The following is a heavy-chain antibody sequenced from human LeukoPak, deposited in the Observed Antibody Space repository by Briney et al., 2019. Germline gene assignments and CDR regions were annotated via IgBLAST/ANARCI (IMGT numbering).Heavy chain of an antibody. Sequence: SETLSLTCTVSGGSISSYYWSWIRQPPGKGLEWIGYIYYSGSTNYNPSLKSRVTISVDTSKNQFSLKLSSVTAADTAVYYCARQRVRGIAAAANWFDPWGQGTLVTVSS. J-gene: IGHJ5*02. CDR2: IYYSGST. D-gene: IGHD6-13*01. CDR3: ARQRVRGIAAAANWFDP. V-gene: IGHV4-59*08. CDR1: GGSISSYY.